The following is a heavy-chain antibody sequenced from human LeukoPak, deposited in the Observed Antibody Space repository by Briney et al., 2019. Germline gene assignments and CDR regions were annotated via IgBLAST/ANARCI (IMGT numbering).Heavy chain of an antibody. D-gene: IGHD3-10*02. CDR1: GFTFSSYA. J-gene: IGHJ4*02. CDR3: VKMLGSSRLGVDY. V-gene: IGHV3-23*01. Sequence: PGRSLRLSCAASGFTFSSYAMSWVRQAPGKGVERVSAISGSGGRTYYADSVKGGCTISRENSQKTLYLQMNSLRAEDTAVYYCVKMLGSSRLGVDYWGQGTLVTVSS. CDR2: ISGSGGRT.